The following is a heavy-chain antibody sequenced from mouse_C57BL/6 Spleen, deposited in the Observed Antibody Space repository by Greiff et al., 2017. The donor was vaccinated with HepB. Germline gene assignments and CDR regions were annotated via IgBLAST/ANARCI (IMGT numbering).Heavy chain of an antibody. CDR3: ARSPRLYYVFDY. Sequence: EVMLVESGGGLVQPGGSLSLSCAASGSTFTAYYMSWVRQPPGKALEWLGFLRNKANGYTTEYSASVKGRFTISRHNSQSILYLQMNALRAEDSATYYCARSPRLYYVFDYWGQGTTLTVSS. CDR1: GSTFTAYY. D-gene: IGHD2-1*01. CDR2: LRNKANGYTT. V-gene: IGHV7-3*01. J-gene: IGHJ2*01.